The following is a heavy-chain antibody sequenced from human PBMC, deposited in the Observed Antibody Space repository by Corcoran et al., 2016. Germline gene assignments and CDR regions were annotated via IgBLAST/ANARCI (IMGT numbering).Heavy chain of an antibody. J-gene: IGHJ6*02. Sequence: QVQLQQWGAGLLKPSETLSLTCAVYGGSFSGYYWSWIRQPPGKGLEWIGEINHSGSTNYNPSLKSRVTISVDTSKNQFSLKLSSVTAADTAVYYCARVTKGGIVVVPAAHGSRYYYGMDVWGQGTTVTVSS. CDR3: ARVTKGGIVVVPAAHGSRYYYGMDV. CDR1: GGSFSGYY. V-gene: IGHV4-34*01. D-gene: IGHD2-2*01. CDR2: INHSGST.